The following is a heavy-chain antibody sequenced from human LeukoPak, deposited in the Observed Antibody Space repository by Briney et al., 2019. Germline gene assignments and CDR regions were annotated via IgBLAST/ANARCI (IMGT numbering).Heavy chain of an antibody. J-gene: IGHJ5*02. CDR2: IIPIFGTA. V-gene: IGHV1-69*05. Sequence: ASVKVSCKASGGTFSSYAISWVRQAPGQGLEWMGGIIPIFGTANYAQKFQGRVTITTDESTSPAYIELSSLRSEDTAGYYCAETQGVPVPNWFDPWGQGTLVTASS. CDR1: GGTFSSYA. D-gene: IGHD2-2*01. CDR3: AETQGVPVPNWFDP.